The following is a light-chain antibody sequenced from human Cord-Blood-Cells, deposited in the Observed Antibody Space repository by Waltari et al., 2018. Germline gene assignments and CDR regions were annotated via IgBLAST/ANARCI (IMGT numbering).Light chain of an antibody. J-gene: IGLJ3*02. V-gene: IGLV2-14*01. Sequence: QSALTQPASVSGSPGQSITISCTGTSSDVGGYNYVSWYQQHPGKAPKLMIYDVSKRPAWVSNRVSGSKSGTTASLPISGLQAEDEADYYCSSYTSSSTRVFGGGTKLTVL. CDR2: DVS. CDR3: SSYTSSSTRV. CDR1: SSDVGGYNY.